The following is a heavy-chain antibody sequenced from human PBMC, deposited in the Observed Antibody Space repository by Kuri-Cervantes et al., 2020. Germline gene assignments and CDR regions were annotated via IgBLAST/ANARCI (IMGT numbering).Heavy chain of an antibody. CDR3: AREYSSSSVGY. CDR2: ISSSGSTI. D-gene: IGHD6-6*01. CDR1: GFTFSSYE. V-gene: IGHV3-48*03. J-gene: IGHJ4*02. Sequence: GGSLRLSCAASGFTFSSYEMDWVRQAPGKGLEWVSYISSSGSTIYYADSVKGRFTISRDNAKNSLYLQMNSLRAEDTAVYYCAREYSSSSVGYWGQGTLVTVSS.